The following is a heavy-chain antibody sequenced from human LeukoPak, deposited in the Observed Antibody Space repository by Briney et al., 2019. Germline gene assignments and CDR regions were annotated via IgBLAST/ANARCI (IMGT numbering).Heavy chain of an antibody. J-gene: IGHJ4*02. CDR2: IKQDGSEK. CDR1: GFTFSNYW. Sequence: GGSLRLSCAASGFTFSNYWMTWVRQAPGKGLEWVVNIKQDGSEKYYVGSVKGRFTISKDNAKNSLYLQMNSLRAEDTAVYYCARDGGRNNDYWGQGILVTVSS. V-gene: IGHV3-7*01. D-gene: IGHD3-3*01. CDR3: ARDGGRNNDY.